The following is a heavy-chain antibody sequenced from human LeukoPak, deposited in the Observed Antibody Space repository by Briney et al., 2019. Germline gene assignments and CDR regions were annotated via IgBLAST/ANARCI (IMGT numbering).Heavy chain of an antibody. V-gene: IGHV1-46*03. Sequence: GASVKVSCKASGYTFTSYYMHWVRQAPGQGLERLGIINPSGGSTSYAQKFQGRVTMTRDTSTSTVYMELSSLRSEDTAVYYCARVPPTIFGVVTSGDWYFDLWGRGTLVTVSS. CDR2: INPSGGST. CDR3: ARVPPTIFGVVTSGDWYFDL. J-gene: IGHJ2*01. D-gene: IGHD3-3*01. CDR1: GYTFTSYY.